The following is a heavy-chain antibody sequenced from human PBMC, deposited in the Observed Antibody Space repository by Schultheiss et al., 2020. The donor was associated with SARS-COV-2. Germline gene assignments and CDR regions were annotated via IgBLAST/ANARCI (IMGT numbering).Heavy chain of an antibody. D-gene: IGHD6-6*01. CDR2: IYYSGST. CDR1: GGSFSGYY. CDR3: ARGGRTRQNYYYGMDV. J-gene: IGHJ6*02. Sequence: SETLSLTCAVYGGSFSGYYWSWIRQPPGKGLEWIGSIYYSGSTYYNPSLKSRGTISVDTSKNQFSLKLSSVTAADTAVYYCARGGRTRQNYYYGMDVWGQGTTVTVSS. V-gene: IGHV4-34*01.